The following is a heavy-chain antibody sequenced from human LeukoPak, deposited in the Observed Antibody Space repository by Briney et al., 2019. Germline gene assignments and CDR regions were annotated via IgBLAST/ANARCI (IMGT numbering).Heavy chain of an antibody. D-gene: IGHD3-10*01. V-gene: IGHV1-69*13. CDR2: IIPLFGSA. CDR3: ARDLVGSAISYSSGAWDY. J-gene: IGHJ4*02. Sequence: SVKVSCKVSGYTLTELSMHWVRQAPGQGLEWMGGIIPLFGSADYAQKFQGRVTFTADESTSTAYMELSSLRPEDTAVYYCARDLVGSAISYSSGAWDYWGQGTLVTVSS. CDR1: GYTLTELS.